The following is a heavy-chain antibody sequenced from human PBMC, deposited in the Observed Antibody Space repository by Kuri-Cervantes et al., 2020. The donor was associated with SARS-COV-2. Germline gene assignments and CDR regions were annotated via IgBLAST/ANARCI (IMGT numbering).Heavy chain of an antibody. CDR2: ISYDGSNK. J-gene: IGHJ4*02. CDR3: TTLIDY. CDR1: GFTFSSYA. V-gene: IGHV3-30-3*01. Sequence: GESLKISCAASGFTFSSYAMHWVRQAPGKGLEWVAVISYDGSNKYYADSVKGRFTISRDDLKNTAFLQMNSLKTEDTAVYYCTTLIDYWGQGALVTVSS.